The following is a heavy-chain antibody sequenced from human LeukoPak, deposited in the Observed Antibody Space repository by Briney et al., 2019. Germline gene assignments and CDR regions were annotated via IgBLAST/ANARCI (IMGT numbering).Heavy chain of an antibody. D-gene: IGHD3-10*01. J-gene: IGHJ4*02. V-gene: IGHV3-21*01. CDR2: ISRRSNYI. CDR1: GFSFSDHN. Sequence: GGSLRLSCAVSGFSFSDHNMNWVRQAPGKGLEWVASISRRSNYIYYADSLKGRVTVSRDNARNSLFLQMKSLRAEHSAVYYCARDYLGFGESGFDYWGQGTQVIVSS. CDR3: ARDYLGFGESGFDY.